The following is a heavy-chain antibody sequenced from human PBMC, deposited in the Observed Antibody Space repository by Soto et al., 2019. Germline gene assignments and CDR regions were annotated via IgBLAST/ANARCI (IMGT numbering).Heavy chain of an antibody. CDR3: ARVSPSGCGGGYCYRLDSSFVS. Sequence: QVQLVQSGAEVKKPGSSLKVSCKTSGVTFSTSGISWVRQGPGQGLEWMGGIIPLFGTPKYARKFQGRVSITADDSVTTTYLDLSGPSFGDTAIYYCARVSPSGCGGGYCYRLDSSFVSWGQGAQVVVSS. CDR1: GVTFSTSG. D-gene: IGHD2-21*01. J-gene: IGHJ5*01. V-gene: IGHV1-69*01. CDR2: IIPLFGTP.